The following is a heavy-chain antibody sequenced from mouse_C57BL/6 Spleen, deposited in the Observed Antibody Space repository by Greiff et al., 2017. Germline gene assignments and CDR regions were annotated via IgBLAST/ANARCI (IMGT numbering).Heavy chain of an antibody. D-gene: IGHD2-3*01. CDR1: GYTFTSYW. J-gene: IGHJ3*01. CDR2: IDPSDSYT. CDR3: ARTHDGYYVGFAY. V-gene: IGHV1-50*01. Sequence: LKQPGAELVKPGASVKLSCKASGYTFTSYWMQWVKQRPGQGLEWIGEIDPSDSYTNYNQKFKGKATLTVDTSSSTAYMQLSSLTSEDSAVYYCARTHDGYYVGFAYWGQGTLVTVSA.